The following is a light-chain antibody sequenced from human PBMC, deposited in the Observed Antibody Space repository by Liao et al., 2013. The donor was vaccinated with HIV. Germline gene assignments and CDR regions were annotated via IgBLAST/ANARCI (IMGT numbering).Light chain of an antibody. CDR2: QDN. CDR3: QAWDGTTVA. CDR1: SIGSKS. J-gene: IGLJ3*02. V-gene: IGLV3-1*01. Sequence: SYELTQSPSASVAPGKTASITCGGDSIGSKSVHWYQRKPGQSPVLVIFQDNTRPSGIPERFSGSNSGNTATLTITGTQAMDDADYYCQAWDGTTVAFGGGTKLTVL.